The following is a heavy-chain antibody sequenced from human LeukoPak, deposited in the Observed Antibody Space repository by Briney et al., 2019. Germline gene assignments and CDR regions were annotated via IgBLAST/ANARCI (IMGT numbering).Heavy chain of an antibody. J-gene: IGHJ3*02. D-gene: IGHD3-16*01. CDR1: GGTFSSYA. CDR3: ATGGWDRPDLINAFDI. V-gene: IGHV1-69*15. Sequence: ASVKVSCKASGGTFSSYAFSWVRQAPGQGLEWMGRITPVFGTANYAQKFQGRVSITADESTRTAFMELSSLRSEDTAVYFCATGGWDRPDLINAFDIWGQGTLVTVSS. CDR2: ITPVFGTA.